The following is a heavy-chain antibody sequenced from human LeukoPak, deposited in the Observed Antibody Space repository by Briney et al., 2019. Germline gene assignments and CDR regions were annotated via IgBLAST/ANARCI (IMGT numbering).Heavy chain of an antibody. Sequence: GGSLRLSCAASGFTFSSYWMHWVRQAPGKGLVWVSRINSDGSSTSYADSVKGRFTMSRHNTKNTLYLQMNSLRAEGTAVYYCARAGGRELFDYWGQGTLVTVSS. CDR3: ARAGGRELFDY. J-gene: IGHJ4*02. CDR1: GFTFSSYW. CDR2: INSDGSST. V-gene: IGHV3-74*01. D-gene: IGHD1-26*01.